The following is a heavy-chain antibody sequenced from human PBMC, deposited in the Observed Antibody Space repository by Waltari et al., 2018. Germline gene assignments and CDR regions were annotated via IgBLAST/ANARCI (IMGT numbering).Heavy chain of an antibody. CDR2: VDPEDGET. CDR1: GYTFTGYY. D-gene: IGHD3-22*01. Sequence: EVQLVQSGAEVKKPGATVKISCKVAGYTFTGYYMPWVQQAPGKGLEWMGLVDPEDGETIYAEKFQGRVTITADTSTDTAYMELSSLRSEDTAVYYCAGEIVVARYLYYYYGMDVWGQGTTVTVSS. J-gene: IGHJ6*02. V-gene: IGHV1-69-2*01. CDR3: AGEIVVARYLYYYYGMDV.